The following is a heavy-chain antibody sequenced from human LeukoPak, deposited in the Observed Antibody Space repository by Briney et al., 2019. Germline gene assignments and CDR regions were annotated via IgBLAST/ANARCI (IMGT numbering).Heavy chain of an antibody. V-gene: IGHV1-2*02. CDR1: GYTFTGYY. J-gene: IGHJ5*02. Sequence: ASVKVSCKASGYTFTGYYMHWVRQAPGQGLEWMGWINPNSGGTNYAQKFQGRVTITADESTSTAYMELSSLRSEDTAVYYCARDGAYGSGPLSPPDGVIHWFDPWGQGTLVTVSS. D-gene: IGHD3-10*01. CDR2: INPNSGGT. CDR3: ARDGAYGSGPLSPPDGVIHWFDP.